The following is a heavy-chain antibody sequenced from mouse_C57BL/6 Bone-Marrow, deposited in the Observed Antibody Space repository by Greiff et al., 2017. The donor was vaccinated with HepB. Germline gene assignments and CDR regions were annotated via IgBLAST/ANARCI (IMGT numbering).Heavy chain of an antibody. D-gene: IGHD1-3*01. J-gene: IGHJ4*01. Sequence: QGPLKQPGAELLKPGASVKMSCQASGYTFTSYWVTWVKQRPGQGLWWIGDIYPGSGSTNYNEKFKSKATLTVDTSSSTAYMQLSSLTSEDSAVYYCARRSSYAMDYWGQGTSVTVSS. CDR3: ARRSSYAMDY. CDR2: IYPGSGST. CDR1: GYTFTSYW. V-gene: IGHV1-55*01.